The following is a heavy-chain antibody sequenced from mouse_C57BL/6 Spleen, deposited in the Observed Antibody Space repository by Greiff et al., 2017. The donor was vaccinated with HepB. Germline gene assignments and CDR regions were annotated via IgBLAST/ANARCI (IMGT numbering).Heavy chain of an antibody. CDR3: ARAGYSNYYAMDY. CDR2: INYDGSSS. Sequence: EVKLVESEGGLVQPGSSMKLSCTASGFTFSAYYLAWVRQVPEKGLEWVANINYDGSSSYYLDSLKSRFIISGDNAKNILYLQMSSLKSEDTATYNCARAGYSNYYAMDYWGQGTSVTVSS. CDR1: GFTFSAYY. J-gene: IGHJ4*01. D-gene: IGHD2-5*01. V-gene: IGHV5-16*01.